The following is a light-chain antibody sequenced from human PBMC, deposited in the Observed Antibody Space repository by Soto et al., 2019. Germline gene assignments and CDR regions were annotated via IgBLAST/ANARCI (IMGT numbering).Light chain of an antibody. J-gene: IGLJ1*01. Sequence: ALTKPASGNGVAVHCSTISSTGTSSDVGGYNYVSWYQQHPGKAPKLMIYDVSNRPSGVSNRFSGSKSGNTASLTISGLQAEDEADYYCSSYPSSSAYVFGTGTRSPS. CDR3: SSYPSSSAYV. V-gene: IGLV2-14*01. CDR2: DVS. CDR1: SSDVGGYNY.